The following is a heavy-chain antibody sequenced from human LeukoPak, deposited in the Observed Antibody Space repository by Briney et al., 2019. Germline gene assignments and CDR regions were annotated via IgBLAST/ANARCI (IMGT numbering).Heavy chain of an antibody. CDR3: ARDEGVRSGSYQSYYYGMDV. CDR1: GDSVSSNSAA. CDR2: TYYRSKWYN. D-gene: IGHD1-26*01. J-gene: IGHJ6*02. Sequence: SQTLSLTCAISGDSVSSNSAAWNWIRQSPSRGLEWLGRTYYRSKWYNDYAVSVKSRITINPDTSKNQFSLQLNSVTPEDTAVYYCARDEGVRSGSYQSYYYGMDVWGQGTTVTVSS. V-gene: IGHV6-1*01.